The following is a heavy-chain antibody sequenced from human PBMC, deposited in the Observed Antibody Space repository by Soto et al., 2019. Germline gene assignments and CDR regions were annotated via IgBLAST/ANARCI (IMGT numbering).Heavy chain of an antibody. V-gene: IGHV4-31*03. CDR3: ARLSGSWQSGFDP. D-gene: IGHD6-13*01. CDR1: GGSISSNDFY. J-gene: IGHJ5*02. Sequence: QVQLQESGPGLVKPSQTLSLTCIVSGGSISSNDFYWSWIRQHPGKGLEWIGYIYYSGNTYYNPSLKSRVTILVDRSKNQFSLKVRPVTAADTAVYYCARLSGSWQSGFDPWGQGTLVTVSS. CDR2: IYYSGNT.